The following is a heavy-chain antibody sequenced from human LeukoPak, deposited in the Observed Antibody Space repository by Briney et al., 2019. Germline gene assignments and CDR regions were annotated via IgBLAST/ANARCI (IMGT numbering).Heavy chain of an antibody. CDR2: IYHSGGT. D-gene: IGHD6-13*01. CDR1: GYSISSGYY. Sequence: RSSETLSLTCAVSGYSISSGYYWGWIRQPPGKGLEWIGSIYHSGGTYYNPSLKSRVTISVDTSKNQFSLKLSSVTAADTAVYYCARRSAASQQQLNWFDPWGQGTLVTVSS. V-gene: IGHV4-38-2*01. CDR3: ARRSAASQQQLNWFDP. J-gene: IGHJ5*02.